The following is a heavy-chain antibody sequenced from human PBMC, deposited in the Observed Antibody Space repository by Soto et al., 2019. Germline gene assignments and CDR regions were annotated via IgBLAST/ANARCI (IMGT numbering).Heavy chain of an antibody. J-gene: IGHJ3*02. D-gene: IGHD3-10*01. CDR1: GGSFSGYY. CDR3: ARGSGAGDTAFDI. CDR2: INHSGST. V-gene: IGHV4-34*01. Sequence: SETLSLTCAVYGGSFSGYYWSWIRQPPGKGLEWIGEINHSGSTNYNPSLKSRVTISVDTSKNQFYLKLSSVTAADTAVYYCARGSGAGDTAFDIWGQGTMVTVSS.